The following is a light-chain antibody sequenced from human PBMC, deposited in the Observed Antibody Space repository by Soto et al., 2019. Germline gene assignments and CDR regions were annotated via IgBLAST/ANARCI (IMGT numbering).Light chain of an antibody. J-gene: IGKJ2*02. CDR3: QQYYSTPPRWT. Sequence: DIVMTQSPDSLAVSLGERATINCKSSQSVLYSSNNKNYLAWYQQKPGQPPKLLIYWASTRESGVPDRFSGSGSGTDFTLTISSLQAEDVAVYYCQQYYSTPPRWTFGQGTKLEIK. CDR1: QSVLYSSNNKNY. CDR2: WAS. V-gene: IGKV4-1*01.